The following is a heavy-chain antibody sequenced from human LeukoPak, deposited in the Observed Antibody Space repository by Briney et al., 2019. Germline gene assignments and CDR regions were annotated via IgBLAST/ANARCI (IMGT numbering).Heavy chain of an antibody. CDR3: ASLDYVWASYRYTPFDY. CDR1: GFIFSDYS. Sequence: PGGSLRLSCVSSGFIFSDYSMDWVRQAPGKGREWVSSISNSRSYIFYSDSFRVRFTISRHNAKNTLYLQMNILRAEDTAVYYCASLDYVWASYRYTPFDYWGQGTLVTVSS. J-gene: IGHJ4*02. CDR2: ISNSRSYI. V-gene: IGHV3-21*01. D-gene: IGHD3-16*02.